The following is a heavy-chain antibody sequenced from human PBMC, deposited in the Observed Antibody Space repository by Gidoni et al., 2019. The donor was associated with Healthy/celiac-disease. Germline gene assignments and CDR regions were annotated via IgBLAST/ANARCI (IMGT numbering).Heavy chain of an antibody. CDR1: GGSISSSSYY. Sequence: QLQLQESGPGLVKPSETLSLTCTVSGGSISSSSYYWGWIRHPPGKGLEWIGRISYSGSTYYNPSLKSRVTISVDTSKHQFSLKLSAVTAADTAVYYCARQGTTVTSPFGYWGQGTLVTVSS. V-gene: IGHV4-39*01. CDR2: ISYSGST. D-gene: IGHD4-17*01. CDR3: ARQGTTVTSPFGY. J-gene: IGHJ4*02.